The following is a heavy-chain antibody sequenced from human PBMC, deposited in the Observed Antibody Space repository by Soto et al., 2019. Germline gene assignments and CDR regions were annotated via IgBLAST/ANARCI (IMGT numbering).Heavy chain of an antibody. V-gene: IGHV3-48*02. D-gene: IGHD2-2*01. CDR1: GFTFSSYS. CDR2: ISSSSSTI. J-gene: IGHJ6*02. CDR3: ARGDCSSTSCHVEVCYYYGMDV. Sequence: PGGSLRLSCAASGFTFSSYSMNWVRQAPGKGLEWVSYISSSSSTIYYADSVKGRFTISRDNAKNSLYLQMNSLRDEDTAVYYCARGDCSSTSCHVEVCYYYGMDVWGQGTTVTVSS.